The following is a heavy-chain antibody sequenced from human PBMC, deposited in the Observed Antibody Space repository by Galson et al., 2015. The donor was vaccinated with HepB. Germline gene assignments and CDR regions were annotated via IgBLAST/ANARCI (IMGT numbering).Heavy chain of an antibody. J-gene: IGHJ4*02. CDR1: GFTFSSYA. CDR2: VSGSGGST. V-gene: IGHV3-23*01. D-gene: IGHD3-9*01. CDR3: AKAGVVRYYDILPGYYNIYYFDY. Sequence: SLRLSCAAFGFTFSSYAMSWVRLAPGKGLEWVSTVSGSGGSTHFADSVKGRFTISRDNSKNTVYLQMNSLRAEDTAVYFCAKAGVVRYYDILPGYYNIYYFDYWGQGTRVTVSS.